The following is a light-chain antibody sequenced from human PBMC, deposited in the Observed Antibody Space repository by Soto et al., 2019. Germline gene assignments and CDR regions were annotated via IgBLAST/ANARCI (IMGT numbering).Light chain of an antibody. V-gene: IGLV3-9*01. J-gene: IGLJ3*02. CDR2: RDS. CDR1: SITRKH. Sequence: SYELTQALSVSVALGQTARITCGGNSITRKHVNWYQQKPGRAPVLVIYRDSNRPSGIPVRLSGSSSGDTATLTISRAQDGDEADYYCQVWDSTTAVFGGGTKLTVL. CDR3: QVWDSTTAV.